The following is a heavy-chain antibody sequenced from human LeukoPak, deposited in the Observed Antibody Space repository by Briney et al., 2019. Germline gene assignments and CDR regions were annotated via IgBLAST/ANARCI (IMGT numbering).Heavy chain of an antibody. CDR3: AKRAGYNSNYFDY. V-gene: IGHV3-23*01. CDR2: ISGSGSST. D-gene: IGHD5-24*01. J-gene: IGHJ4*02. Sequence: GGALRLXCAASGFTFNSYALSLVRQAPGRGLEWVSAISGSGSSTYYADSVKGRSTISRDNSRNTLSLQMNSLRAEDTAVYYCAKRAGYNSNYFDYWGQGTLVTVSS. CDR1: GFTFNSYA.